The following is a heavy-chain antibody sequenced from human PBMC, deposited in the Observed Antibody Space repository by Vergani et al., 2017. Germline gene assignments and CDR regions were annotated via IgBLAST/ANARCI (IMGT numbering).Heavy chain of an antibody. Sequence: QVQLQESGPGLVKPSETLSLTCTVSGGSISSYYWSWIRQPPGKGLEWIGYISTSGSTNYNPSLKSRVTISVDPSKNQFSLKLSSVTAADTAVYYCASLYCSSTSCYPDYYFDYWGQGTLVTVSS. J-gene: IGHJ4*02. CDR2: ISTSGST. D-gene: IGHD2-2*01. V-gene: IGHV4-4*09. CDR1: GGSISSYY. CDR3: ASLYCSSTSCYPDYYFDY.